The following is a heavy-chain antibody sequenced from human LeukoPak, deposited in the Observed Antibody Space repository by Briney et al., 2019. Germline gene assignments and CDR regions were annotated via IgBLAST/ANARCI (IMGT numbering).Heavy chain of an antibody. D-gene: IGHD2-21*01. CDR1: GFIFDDYL. Sequence: GGSLRLSCAASGFIFDDYLIHWVRQRPGKGLEWVSLISWDGGATYHADSVKGRFTISRDNSENSVYLQMDSLTTEDTAVYYCAKEKDTIYFDLWGQGTLVTVSA. CDR3: AKEKDTIYFDL. CDR2: ISWDGGAT. V-gene: IGHV3-43*01. J-gene: IGHJ3*01.